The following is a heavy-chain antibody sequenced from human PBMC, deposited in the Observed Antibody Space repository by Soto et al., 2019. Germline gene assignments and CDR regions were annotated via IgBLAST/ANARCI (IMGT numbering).Heavy chain of an antibody. CDR3: VYRDFGDYFFQF. CDR2: IYWDDNE. J-gene: IGHJ4*02. CDR1: GFSLTTQGVH. V-gene: IGHV2-5*02. Sequence: QITLKESGPTLVKPTQTRTLTCTFSGFSLTTQGVHVGWIRQPPGKALEWLALIYWDDNEVYSPFLKTRLTITKDTSKSQVVLTLATVDPVDTATYYCVYRDFGDYFFQFWGQGILVNVSS. D-gene: IGHD4-17*01.